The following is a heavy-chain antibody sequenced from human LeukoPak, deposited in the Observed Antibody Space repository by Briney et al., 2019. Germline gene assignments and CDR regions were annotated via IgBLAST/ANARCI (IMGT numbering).Heavy chain of an antibody. CDR2: INPTSGGT. CDR1: GYTFTGYY. Sequence: GASVEVSCTASGYTFTGYYMRRVRQAPGQGLEWMGWINPTSGGTNYAQKFQGRVTMTRDTSISTAYMELSRLRSDDTAVYYCARDRPEYYYDSSGYMVHYFDYWGQGTLVTVSS. CDR3: ARDRPEYYYDSSGYMVHYFDY. D-gene: IGHD3-22*01. V-gene: IGHV1-2*02. J-gene: IGHJ4*02.